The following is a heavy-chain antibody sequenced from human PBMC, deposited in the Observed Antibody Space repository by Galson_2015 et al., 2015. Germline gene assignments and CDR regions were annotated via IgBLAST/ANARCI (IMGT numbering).Heavy chain of an antibody. CDR3: ARVLYDSSGYYYVYFDY. V-gene: IGHV1-8*01. CDR1: GYTFTSYD. Sequence: SVKVSCKASGYTFTSYDINWVRQATGQGLEWMGWMNPNSGNTGYAQKFQGRVTMTRNTSISTAYMELSSLRSEDTAVYYCARVLYDSSGYYYVYFDYWGQGTLVTVSS. D-gene: IGHD3-22*01. J-gene: IGHJ4*02. CDR2: MNPNSGNT.